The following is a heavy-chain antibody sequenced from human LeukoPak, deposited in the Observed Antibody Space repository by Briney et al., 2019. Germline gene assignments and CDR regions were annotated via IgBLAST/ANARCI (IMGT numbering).Heavy chain of an antibody. CDR1: GFTVSSNY. CDR3: ARAHGRYCSSTSCRTDDAFDI. J-gene: IGHJ3*02. CDR2: IYSGGST. Sequence: GGSLRLSCAASGFTVSSNYTSWVRQAPGKGLEWVSVIYSGGSTYYADSVKGRFTISRDNSKNTLYLQMNSLRAEDTAVYYCARAHGRYCSSTSCRTDDAFDIWGQGTMVTVSS. V-gene: IGHV3-66*02. D-gene: IGHD2-2*01.